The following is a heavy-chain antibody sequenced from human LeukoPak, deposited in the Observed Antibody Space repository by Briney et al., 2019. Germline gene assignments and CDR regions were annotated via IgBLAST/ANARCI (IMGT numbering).Heavy chain of an antibody. CDR2: IYSGTI. J-gene: IGHJ4*02. Sequence: GGPLRLSCAASGFTLSSYAMSWVRQAPGKGLEWVSFIYSGTIHYSYSVKGRFTISRDNSKNTLYLQMNSLRAEDTAVYYCARRAGAYSHPYDYWGQGTLVTVSS. V-gene: IGHV3-53*01. CDR1: GFTLSSYA. CDR3: ARRAGAYSHPYDY. D-gene: IGHD4/OR15-4a*01.